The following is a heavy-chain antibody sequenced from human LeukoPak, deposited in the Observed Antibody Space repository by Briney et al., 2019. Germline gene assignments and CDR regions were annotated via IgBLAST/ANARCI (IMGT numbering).Heavy chain of an antibody. V-gene: IGHV3-15*01. J-gene: IGHJ3*02. CDR3: TSNGIVVVTHFDI. CDR1: GFTFSSYA. Sequence: GGSLRLSCAASGFTFSSYAMSWVRQAPGKGLEWVGRIKSKTDGGTTDYATPVKGRFTISRDDSKNTLYLQMNSLKTEDTAMYYCTSNGIVVVTHFDIWGQGTVVTVSS. D-gene: IGHD3-22*01. CDR2: IKSKTDGGTT.